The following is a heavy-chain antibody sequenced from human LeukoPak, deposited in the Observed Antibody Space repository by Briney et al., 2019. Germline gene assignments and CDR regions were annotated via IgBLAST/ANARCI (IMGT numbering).Heavy chain of an antibody. Sequence: PGGSLRLSCVASGFTFSSYAMSWVRQAPGKGLEWVSTIASGGSTYYADSVKARFTISRDNSKITLYLQLSTLRAEDTAVYFCAKRTGTGWFDYWGRGTLVTVSS. CDR1: GFTFSSYA. D-gene: IGHD1-14*01. J-gene: IGHJ4*02. CDR2: IASGGST. CDR3: AKRTGTGWFDY. V-gene: IGHV3-23*01.